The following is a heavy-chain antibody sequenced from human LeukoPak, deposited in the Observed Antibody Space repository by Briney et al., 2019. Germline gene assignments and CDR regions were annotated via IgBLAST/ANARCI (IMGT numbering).Heavy chain of an antibody. CDR1: GGSFSGYY. J-gene: IGHJ4*02. CDR3: AKDGGLPGWLVPLRD. V-gene: IGHV3-23*01. D-gene: IGHD6-19*01. Sequence: PSETLSLTCAVYGGSFSGYYWSWIRQAPGKGLEWVSAISGSGGSTYYADSVKGRFTISRDNSKNTLYLQMNSLRAEDTAVYYCAKDGGLPGWLVPLRDWGQGTLVTVSS. CDR2: ISGSGGST.